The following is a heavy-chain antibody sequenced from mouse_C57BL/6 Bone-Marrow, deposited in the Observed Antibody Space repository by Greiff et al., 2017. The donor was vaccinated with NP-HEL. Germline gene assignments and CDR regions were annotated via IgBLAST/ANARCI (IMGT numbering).Heavy chain of an antibody. J-gene: IGHJ3*01. CDR1: GFTFSDYY. Sequence: EVKLVESEGGLVQPGSSMKLSCTASGFTFSDYYMAWVRQVPEKGLEWVANINYDGSSTYYLDSLKSRFIISRDNDKNILYLQMSSLKSEDTATYYCARDDYDSPFSCWGQGTLVTVSA. D-gene: IGHD2-4*01. CDR3: ARDDYDSPFSC. CDR2: INYDGSST. V-gene: IGHV5-16*01.